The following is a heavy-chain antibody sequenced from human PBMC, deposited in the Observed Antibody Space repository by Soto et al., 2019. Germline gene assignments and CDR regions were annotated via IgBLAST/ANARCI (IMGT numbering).Heavy chain of an antibody. CDR2: VYHSGST. Sequence: SETLSLTCTVSGDSISSDYCSWIRLPPGKGREWIGHVYHSGSTRYNPSLKRRVPIPLDTSKNQFSLKLTPVTAADTAVYYWAKKLAVTGSCLDPWGQLILGIVS. V-gene: IGHV4-59*01. D-gene: IGHD6-19*01. CDR3: AKKLAVTGSCLDP. CDR1: GDSISSDY. J-gene: IGHJ5*02.